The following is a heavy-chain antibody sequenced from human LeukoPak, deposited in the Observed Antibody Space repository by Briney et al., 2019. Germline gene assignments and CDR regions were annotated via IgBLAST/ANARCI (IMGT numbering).Heavy chain of an antibody. CDR1: GYTLTKLS. D-gene: IGHD2-15*01. J-gene: IGHJ4*02. CDR2: FDPEDGET. CDR3: ATGGSDCSGGSCYSGYFDY. Sequence: GASVKVSCKVSGYTLTKLSMHWVRHAPGKGLEWMGGFDPEDGETIYARKFQGRVTMTEDTSTDTAYMELSSLRSEDTAVYYCATGGSDCSGGSCYSGYFDYWGQGTLVTVSS. V-gene: IGHV1-24*01.